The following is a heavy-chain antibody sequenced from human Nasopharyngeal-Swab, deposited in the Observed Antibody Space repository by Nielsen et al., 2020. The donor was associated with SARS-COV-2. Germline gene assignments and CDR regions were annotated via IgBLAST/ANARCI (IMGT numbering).Heavy chain of an antibody. CDR3: AREGQQLVLDYYGIDV. V-gene: IGHV1-8*01. D-gene: IGHD6-13*01. J-gene: IGHJ6*02. Sequence: ASVKVSCKASGYTFTSYDINWVRQATGQGLEWMGWMNPNSGNTGYAQKFQGRVTMTRNTSISTAYMELSSLRSEDTAVYYCAREGQQLVLDYYGIDVWGQGTTVTVSS. CDR2: MNPNSGNT. CDR1: GYTFTSYD.